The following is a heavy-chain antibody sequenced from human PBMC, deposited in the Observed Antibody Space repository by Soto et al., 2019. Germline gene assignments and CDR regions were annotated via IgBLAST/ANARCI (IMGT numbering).Heavy chain of an antibody. CDR3: ARVTGFYGSGENDY. CDR1: GFTFTGFA. D-gene: IGHD3-10*01. J-gene: IGHJ4*02. V-gene: IGHV3-30-3*01. Sequence: QVQLVESGGGVVQPGRSLRLSCAASGFTFTGFAMYWVRQAPGKGLEWGAVTSFDGSNEYYADFVEGRFTISRDNSKNTLYLQMNSLRPEDTAVYYCARVTGFYGSGENDYWGQGTLVTVSS. CDR2: TSFDGSNE.